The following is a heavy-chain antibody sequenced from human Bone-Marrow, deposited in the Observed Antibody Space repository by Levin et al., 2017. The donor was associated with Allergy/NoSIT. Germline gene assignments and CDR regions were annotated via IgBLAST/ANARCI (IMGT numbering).Heavy chain of an antibody. CDR1: GYTFTGHY. D-gene: IGHD6-13*01. V-gene: IGHV1-2*02. J-gene: IGHJ3*02. CDR2: INPDSGAT. Sequence: ASVKVSCKASGYTFTGHYIHWVRQAPGQGLEWMGWINPDSGATSYVEKFQGRVTITRDTSISTAFIELSSLRSDDTAVFYCARETPHSSGWYGYALDSWGQGTMVTVSS. CDR3: ARETPHSSGWYGYALDS.